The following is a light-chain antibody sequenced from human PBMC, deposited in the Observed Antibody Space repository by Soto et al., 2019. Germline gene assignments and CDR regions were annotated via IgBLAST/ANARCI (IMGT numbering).Light chain of an antibody. CDR1: QTISRF. V-gene: IGKV3-11*01. CDR3: QYRSS. J-gene: IGKJ3*01. CDR2: EAS. Sequence: EFVLTQSPATLSLSPGERATLSCRASQTISRFLAWYQQKPGQAPRLLIYEASNRASGTPARFSGSESGTGFTLTISSLEPEDFAVAYCQYRSSFGPGTKVDIK.